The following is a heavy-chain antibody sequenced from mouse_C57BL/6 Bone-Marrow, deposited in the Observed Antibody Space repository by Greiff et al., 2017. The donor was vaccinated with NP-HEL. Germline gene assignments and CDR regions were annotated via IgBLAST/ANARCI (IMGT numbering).Heavy chain of an antibody. D-gene: IGHD1-1*01. J-gene: IGHJ3*01. V-gene: IGHV1-76*01. CDR2: IYPGSGNT. CDR1: GYTFTDYY. CDR3: ARSPYGSGAFAY. Sequence: VQLQQSGAELVRPGASVKLSCKASGYTFTDYYINWVKQRPGQGLEWIARIYPGSGNTYYNEKFKGKATLTAEKSSSTAYMPLSSLTSEDSAVYFCARSPYGSGAFAYWGQGTLVTVSA.